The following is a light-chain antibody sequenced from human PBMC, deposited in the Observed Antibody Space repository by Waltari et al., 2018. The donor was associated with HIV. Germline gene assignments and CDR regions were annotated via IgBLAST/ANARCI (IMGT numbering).Light chain of an antibody. CDR1: ISNIAVDS. Sequence: VLTQPHSASGNPGQRGTISSSGVISNIAVDSVHWYHHGPGPAPRLLIERTTQWPSGVPDRFSGSISGTSASLASRGLHYEDDGDYYCALWTDTLTGWVFGGGTKVT. CDR2: RTT. V-gene: IGLV1-44*01. CDR3: ALWTDTLTGWV. J-gene: IGLJ3*02.